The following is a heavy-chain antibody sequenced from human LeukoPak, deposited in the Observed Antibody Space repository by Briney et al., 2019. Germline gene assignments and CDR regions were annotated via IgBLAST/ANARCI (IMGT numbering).Heavy chain of an antibody. D-gene: IGHD3-10*01. CDR2: INAGNGDA. V-gene: IGHV1-3*01. Sequence: ASVKVSCKASGYTFTAYAIHWVRQAAGQRLEWMGWINAGNGDAKYSQKFQGRVTMTRDTSTSTVYMELSSLRSEDTAVYYCATMGVYYGSGSYQAQDDYWGQGTLVTVSS. CDR3: ATMGVYYGSGSYQAQDDY. J-gene: IGHJ4*02. CDR1: GYTFTAYA.